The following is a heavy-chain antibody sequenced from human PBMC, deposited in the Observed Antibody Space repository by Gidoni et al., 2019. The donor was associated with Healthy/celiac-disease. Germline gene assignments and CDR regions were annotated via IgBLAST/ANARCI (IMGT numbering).Heavy chain of an antibody. CDR3: ARGPTIDFRVATITNGWFDP. CDR2: INHSGST. CDR1: GGSFRGYY. D-gene: IGHD5-12*01. Sequence: QVQLQQWVAGLLTPSETLSLTCAVYGGSFRGYYWSWIRQPPGKGLEWIGEINHSGSTNYNPALKSRVTISVDTSKNQFSLKLSSVTAADTAVYYCARGPTIDFRVATITNGWFDPWGQGTLVTVSS. V-gene: IGHV4-34*01. J-gene: IGHJ5*02.